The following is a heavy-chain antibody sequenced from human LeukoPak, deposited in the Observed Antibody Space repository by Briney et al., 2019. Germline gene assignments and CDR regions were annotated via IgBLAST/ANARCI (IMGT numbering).Heavy chain of an antibody. J-gene: IGHJ4*02. CDR2: IIPILGIA. V-gene: IGHV1-69*04. Sequence: SVKVSCKASGGIFSSYAISWVRQAPGQGLEWMGRIIPILGIANYAQKFQGRVTITADKSTSTAYMELSSLRSEDTAVYYCARGQSRRFDYWGQGTLVTVSS. D-gene: IGHD4-11*01. CDR3: ARGQSRRFDY. CDR1: GGIFSSYA.